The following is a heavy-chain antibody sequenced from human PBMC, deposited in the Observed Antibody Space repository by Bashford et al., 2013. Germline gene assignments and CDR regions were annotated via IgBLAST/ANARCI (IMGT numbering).Heavy chain of an antibody. CDR2: IYYSGST. V-gene: IGHV4-31*03. D-gene: IGHD2-2*01. Sequence: PSETLSLTCTVSGGSISSGGYYWTWIRQHPGKGLEWIGYIYYSGSTYYNPSLKSRVTISVDTSKNQFSLKLSSVTAADTAVYYCARDLYCSSTSCHGGMDVWGQGTTVTVSS. CDR1: GGSISSGGYY. J-gene: IGHJ6*02. CDR3: ARDLYCSSTSCHGGMDV.